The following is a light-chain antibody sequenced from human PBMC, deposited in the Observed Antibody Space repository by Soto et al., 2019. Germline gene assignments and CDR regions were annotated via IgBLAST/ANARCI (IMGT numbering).Light chain of an antibody. Sequence: EIVLTQSPDTLYLSPGEGATLSCRASQRVNSSYLAWYQQKHDQAPRLLISGASDRAAGVPARVSGSGSGTDFTLTISRLEPEDFAVYDCQQYVNSPVTFGQGTRLQIK. CDR1: QRVNSSY. CDR3: QQYVNSPVT. CDR2: GAS. V-gene: IGKV3-20*01. J-gene: IGKJ2*01.